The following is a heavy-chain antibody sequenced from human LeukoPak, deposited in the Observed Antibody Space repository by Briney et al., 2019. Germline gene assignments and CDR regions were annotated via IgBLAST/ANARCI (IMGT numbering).Heavy chain of an antibody. CDR2: INEDGSEK. CDR3: ARVRLFRQKAFDI. D-gene: IGHD3-22*01. Sequence: GSLRLSCAASGFSLRSSEMTWVRQAPGKGLEWVANINEDGSEKYYVDSVKGRFTISRDNAKNSLYLQMNSLRAEDTAVYYCARVRLFRQKAFDIWGQGTIVTVSS. CDR1: GFSLRSSE. V-gene: IGHV3-7*04. J-gene: IGHJ3*02.